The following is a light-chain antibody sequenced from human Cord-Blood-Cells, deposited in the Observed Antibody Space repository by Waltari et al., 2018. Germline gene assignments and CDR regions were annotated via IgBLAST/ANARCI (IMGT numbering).Light chain of an antibody. CDR2: VGS. CDR3: CSYAGSSTWV. V-gene: IGLV2-23*01. Sequence: QSALPQPASVSGSPGQSITISCTGTSSDVGSYNLVSWYQQHPGKAPKLMIYVGSKRPSGVSNRFSGSKSGNTASLTISGLQAEDEADYYCCSYAGSSTWVFGGGTKLTVL. J-gene: IGLJ3*02. CDR1: SSDVGSYNL.